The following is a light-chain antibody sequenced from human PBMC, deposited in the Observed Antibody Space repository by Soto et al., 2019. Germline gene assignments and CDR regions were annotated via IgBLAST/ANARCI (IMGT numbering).Light chain of an antibody. CDR2: GAS. CDR1: QSVSSSY. J-gene: IGKJ4*01. V-gene: IGKV3-20*01. CDR3: QQFSSYPLT. Sequence: EIVLTQSPGTLSLSPGERATLYCRASQSVSSSYVAWYQQKPGQAPRLLIGGASRRATGIPDRFSGSGSGTDFTLTISRLEPEDFAVYYCQQFSSYPLTFGGGTKVDIK.